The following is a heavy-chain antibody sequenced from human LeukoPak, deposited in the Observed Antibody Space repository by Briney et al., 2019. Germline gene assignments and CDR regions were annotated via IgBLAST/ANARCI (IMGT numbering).Heavy chain of an antibody. CDR3: ARGTIAAPGTDY. V-gene: IGHV3-9*01. Sequence: GGSLRLSCAASGFTFDDYAMHWVRQAPGKGLEWVSGISWNSGIAGYADSVKGRFTISRDNAESSLYLQMNSLRAEDTAVYYCARGTIAAPGTDYWGQGVLVTVSS. CDR2: ISWNSGIA. CDR1: GFTFDDYA. D-gene: IGHD6-13*01. J-gene: IGHJ4*02.